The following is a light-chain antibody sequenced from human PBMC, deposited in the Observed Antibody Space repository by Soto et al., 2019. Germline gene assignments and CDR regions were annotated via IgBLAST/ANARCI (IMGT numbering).Light chain of an antibody. J-gene: IGLJ1*01. CDR1: GSYNF. V-gene: IGLV2-23*02. Sequence: QSVLTQPASVSGSPGQSITISCTVGSYNFVSWYQQHPGKAPKVLIYEVSKRPSGVSDRFSGSKSGNTASLTVSGLQAEDEADYYCCSDAGRSTYVFGTGTKV. CDR2: EVS. CDR3: CSDAGRSTYV.